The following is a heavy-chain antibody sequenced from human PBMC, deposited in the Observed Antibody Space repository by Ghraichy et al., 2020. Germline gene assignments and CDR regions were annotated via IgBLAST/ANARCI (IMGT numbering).Heavy chain of an antibody. CDR1: GFTFSSYA. D-gene: IGHD3-22*01. CDR2: VSHDGSNE. CDR3: ARVIASGYYPGTPAY. Sequence: GGSLRLSCAASGFTFSSYAMHWVRQAPGKGLEWVAVVSHDGSNEYYADSVKGRFTISRDNSRNTLYLQMNSLRAEDAAVYYCARVIASGYYPGTPAYWGQGTLVTVSS. V-gene: IGHV3-30-3*01. J-gene: IGHJ4*02.